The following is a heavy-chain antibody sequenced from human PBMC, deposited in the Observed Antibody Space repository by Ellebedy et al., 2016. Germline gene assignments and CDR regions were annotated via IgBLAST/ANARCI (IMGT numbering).Heavy chain of an antibody. CDR1: GGSISSSSYY. J-gene: IGHJ6*03. V-gene: IGHV4-39*07. D-gene: IGHD2-21*01. CDR3: ARGFGGDGYYYYYYMDF. CDR2: IYYSGST. Sequence: SETLSLXXTVSGGSISSSSYYWGWIRQPPGKGREWIGSIYYSGSTYYNPSLKSRLTISLDTSKNQFSLKLTSVTAADTAVYYCARGFGGDGYYYYYYMDFWGKGTTVTVSS.